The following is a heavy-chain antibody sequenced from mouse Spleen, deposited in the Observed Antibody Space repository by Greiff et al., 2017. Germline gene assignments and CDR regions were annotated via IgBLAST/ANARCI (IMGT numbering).Heavy chain of an antibody. D-gene: IGHD2-4*01. CDR3: TTGVLRFPFAY. J-gene: IGHJ3*01. CDR1: GFNIKDDY. CDR2: IDPENGDT. V-gene: IGHV14-4*01. Sequence: EVQLQQSGAELVRPGASVKLSCTASGFNIKDDYMHWVKQRPEQGLEWIGWIDPENGDTEYASKFQGKATITADTSSNTAYLQLSSLTSEDTAVYYCTTGVLRFPFAYWGQGTLVTVSA.